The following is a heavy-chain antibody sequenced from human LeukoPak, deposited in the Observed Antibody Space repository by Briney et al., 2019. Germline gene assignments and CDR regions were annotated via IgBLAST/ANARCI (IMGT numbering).Heavy chain of an antibody. J-gene: IGHJ4*02. CDR3: AKDGGLWVSAHWGDS. CDR1: GFTFSSYT. D-gene: IGHD7-27*01. CDR2: ITTSDGNT. V-gene: IGHV3-23*01. Sequence: GGSLRLSCAASGFTFSSYTMSWVRQAPGKGLEWVSTITTSDGNTYHADSVKGRFTVSRDNSKNTLYLQMNSLRAEDTAVYYCAKDGGLWVSAHWGDSWGRGTLVTVSS.